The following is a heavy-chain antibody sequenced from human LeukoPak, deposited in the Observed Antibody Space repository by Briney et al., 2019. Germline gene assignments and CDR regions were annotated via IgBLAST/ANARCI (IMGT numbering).Heavy chain of an antibody. J-gene: IGHJ6*02. D-gene: IGHD3-22*01. Sequence: PGGSLRLSCAASGFTFSDYYMTWIRQAPGKGLEWISYISSSGSTIYYAGSVKGRFTISRDSAKTSLYLQMNSLRAEDTAVYYCARRYDSSGFSIDYYYAMDVWGQGTTVTVSS. V-gene: IGHV3-11*04. CDR2: ISSSGSTI. CDR1: GFTFSDYY. CDR3: ARRYDSSGFSIDYYYAMDV.